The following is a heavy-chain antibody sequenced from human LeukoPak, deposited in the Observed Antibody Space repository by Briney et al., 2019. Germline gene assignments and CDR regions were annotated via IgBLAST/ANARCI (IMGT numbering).Heavy chain of an antibody. D-gene: IGHD3-3*01. Sequence: ASVKVSCKASGYTFTGYYMHWVRQAPGQGLEWMGWINPNSGGTNYAQKFQGRVTMTRDTSISTAYMELSRLRSDDTAVYYCARGNDFWSGPLLSGTDYWGQGTLVTVSS. CDR1: GYTFTGYY. V-gene: IGHV1-2*02. J-gene: IGHJ4*02. CDR3: ARGNDFWSGPLLSGTDY. CDR2: INPNSGGT.